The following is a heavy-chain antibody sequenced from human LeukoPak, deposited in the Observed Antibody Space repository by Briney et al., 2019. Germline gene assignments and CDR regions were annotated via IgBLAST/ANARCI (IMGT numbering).Heavy chain of an antibody. J-gene: IGHJ6*03. Sequence: GGSLRLSCAASGFTFNSHWLHWVRQIPGKGLVWVSHINSDGMTTNYADSVKGRFTISRDNAKNTLYLQMNRLRAEDTAVYYCARDSGDGYNYYYYYMDVWGKGTTVTVSS. CDR2: INSDGMTT. CDR3: ARDSGDGYNYYYYYMDV. V-gene: IGHV3-74*01. D-gene: IGHD5-24*01. CDR1: GFTFNSHW.